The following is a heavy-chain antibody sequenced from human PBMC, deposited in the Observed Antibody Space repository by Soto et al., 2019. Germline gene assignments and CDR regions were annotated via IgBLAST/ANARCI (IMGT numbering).Heavy chain of an antibody. V-gene: IGHV3-23*01. J-gene: IGHJ4*02. Sequence: GGSLRLSCAASGFTFSSYAMSWVRQAPGKGLEWVSAISGSGGSTYYADSVKGRFTISRDNSKNTLYLQMNSLRAEDTAVYYCANGRWGYCSSTSCYGPPEQTDYFDYWGQGTLVTVSS. CDR1: GFTFSSYA. CDR3: ANGRWGYCSSTSCYGPPEQTDYFDY. D-gene: IGHD2-2*01. CDR2: ISGSGGST.